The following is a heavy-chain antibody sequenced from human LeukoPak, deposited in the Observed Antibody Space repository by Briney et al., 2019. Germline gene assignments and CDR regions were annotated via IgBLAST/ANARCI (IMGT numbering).Heavy chain of an antibody. J-gene: IGHJ4*02. CDR1: GYTFTSYY. V-gene: IGHV1-46*01. D-gene: IGHD3-22*01. CDR2: INPSGGST. CDR3: ARGIVVETGVGDLDY. Sequence: ASVKVSCKASGYTFTSYYMHWVRQAPGQGLEWMGIINPSGGSTSYAQKFQGRVTMTRDMSTSTVYMELSSLRSEDTAVYYCARGIVVETGVGDLDYWGQGTLVTVSS.